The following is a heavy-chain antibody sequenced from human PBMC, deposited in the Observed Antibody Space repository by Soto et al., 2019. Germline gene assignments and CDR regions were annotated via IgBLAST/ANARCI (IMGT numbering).Heavy chain of an antibody. CDR1: GSTVSTYG. V-gene: IGHV3-30*03. CDR2: ISRDGGTK. CDR3: TGEVASGY. D-gene: IGHD2-8*02. J-gene: IGHJ4*02. Sequence: QVQLVESGGGVVQLGRSLRLSCAVSGSTVSTYGMHWVRQAPGKGLEWVAVISRDGGTKYYADSVKGRFTISRDNSRNTLFLEMNSLRGDDMAVYYCTGEVASGYWGQGTLVTVSS.